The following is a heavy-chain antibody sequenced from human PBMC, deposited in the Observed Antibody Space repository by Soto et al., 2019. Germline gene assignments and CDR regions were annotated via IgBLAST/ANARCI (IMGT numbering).Heavy chain of an antibody. Sequence: QVQLVQSGAEVKKPGSSVKVSCKASGGTFSSYAISWVRQAPGQGLAWMGGIIPIFGTATYAQKFQGRVTITADESTSTAYMELSSLTSEDTALYYWASGERAYSRLDPEVNYDYYGMDVWGQGTTVTVSS. J-gene: IGHJ6*02. V-gene: IGHV1-69*01. D-gene: IGHD6-13*01. CDR1: GGTFSSYA. CDR3: ASGERAYSRLDPEVNYDYYGMDV. CDR2: IIPIFGTA.